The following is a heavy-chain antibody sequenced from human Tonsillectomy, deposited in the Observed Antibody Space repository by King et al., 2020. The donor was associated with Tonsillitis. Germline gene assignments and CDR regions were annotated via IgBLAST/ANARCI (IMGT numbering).Heavy chain of an antibody. CDR2: INSNNGGT. D-gene: IGHD5-12*01. Sequence: QLVQSGAEVKKPGASVKVSCMTSGYTFNAYYIHWVRQVPGQGLEWMGWINSNNGGTDYAQKFRGRVTLTRDTSITTAYMDLGGLRFDDTAVYYCVRGQYSETWLVKAFDIWGQGTLVTVSS. CDR3: VRGQYSETWLVKAFDI. J-gene: IGHJ3*02. V-gene: IGHV1-2*02. CDR1: GYTFNAYY.